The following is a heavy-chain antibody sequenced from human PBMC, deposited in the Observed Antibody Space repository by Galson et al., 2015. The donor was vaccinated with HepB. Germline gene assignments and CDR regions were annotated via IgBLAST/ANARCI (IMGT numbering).Heavy chain of an antibody. Sequence: SLRLSCAASGFTFSHYGTHWVRQAPGKGLEWVAVIWYDGSNKYYADSVKGRFTISRDNSKNTVYLQMNSLRGEDTAVYYCARGDSGWPINAFDIWGQGTMVTVSS. D-gene: IGHD6-25*01. V-gene: IGHV3-33*01. J-gene: IGHJ3*02. CDR2: IWYDGSNK. CDR3: ARGDSGWPINAFDI. CDR1: GFTFSHYG.